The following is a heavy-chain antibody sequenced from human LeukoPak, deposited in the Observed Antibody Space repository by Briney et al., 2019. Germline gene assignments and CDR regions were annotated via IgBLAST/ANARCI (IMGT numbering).Heavy chain of an antibody. CDR1: GYTFTGYY. Sequence: ASVKVSCKASGYTFTGYYMHWVRQAPGQGLEWMGRINPNSGGTNYAQKLQGRVTMTTDTSTSTAYMELRSLRSDDTAVYYCARDGGIAAAGTFDYWGQGTLVTVSS. V-gene: IGHV1-2*06. CDR3: ARDGGIAAAGTFDY. CDR2: INPNSGGT. D-gene: IGHD6-13*01. J-gene: IGHJ4*02.